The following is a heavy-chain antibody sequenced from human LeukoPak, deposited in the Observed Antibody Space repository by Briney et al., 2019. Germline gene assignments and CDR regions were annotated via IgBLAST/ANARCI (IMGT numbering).Heavy chain of an antibody. V-gene: IGHV4-59*01. D-gene: IGHD3-10*01. J-gene: IGHJ3*02. CDR3: ARYCSTSGTKAFGI. Sequence: SETLSLTCTVSSDSISSYYWSWIRQPPGKGLEWIGYIYYTGITKYNPSLKSRVTMSVDTSKNQFSLKLTSVTAADTAVYYCARYCSTSGTKAFGIWGQGTMVTVSS. CDR2: IYYTGIT. CDR1: SDSISSYY.